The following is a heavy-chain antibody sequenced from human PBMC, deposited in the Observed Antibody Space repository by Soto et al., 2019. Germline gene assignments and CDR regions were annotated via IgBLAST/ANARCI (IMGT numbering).Heavy chain of an antibody. D-gene: IGHD6-13*01. CDR2: IXPXDXXX. J-gene: IGHJ4*02. V-gene: IGHV5-51*01. Sequence: PGESLKISCKGSGYSFTSYWIVWVRQMPGKGLXWMGXIXPXDXXXRXXXXFQGQVTISADKSISTAYLQWSSLKASDTAMYYCARRANSSWYDYWGQGTLVTVSS. CDR3: ARRANSSWYDY. CDR1: GYSFTSYW.